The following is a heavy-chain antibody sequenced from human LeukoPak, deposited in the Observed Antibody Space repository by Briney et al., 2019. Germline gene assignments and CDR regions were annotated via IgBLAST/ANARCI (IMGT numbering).Heavy chain of an antibody. CDR2: IYYSGST. J-gene: IGHJ4*02. Sequence: SETLSLTCTVSGGSISSYYWSWIRQPPGKGLEWIGYIYYSGSTNYNPSLKSRVTISLDTSKNQFSLKLSSVTAADTAVYSCAGFTFFRGVITFDYWGQGTLVTVSS. V-gene: IGHV4-59*08. CDR3: AGFTFFRGVITFDY. CDR1: GGSISSYY. D-gene: IGHD3-10*01.